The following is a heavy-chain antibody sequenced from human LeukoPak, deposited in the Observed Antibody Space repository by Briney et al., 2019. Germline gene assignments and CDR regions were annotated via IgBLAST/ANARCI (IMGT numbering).Heavy chain of an antibody. Sequence: ASVKVSCEASGYTFTSYGISWVRQAPGQGLEWMGWISAYNGNTNYAQKLQGRVTMTTDASTSTAYMELRSLRSDDTAVYYCARDLRIVVVPAAMPFLGYWGQGTLVTVSS. CDR3: ARDLRIVVVPAAMPFLGY. CDR2: ISAYNGNT. D-gene: IGHD2-2*01. CDR1: GYTFTSYG. J-gene: IGHJ4*02. V-gene: IGHV1-18*01.